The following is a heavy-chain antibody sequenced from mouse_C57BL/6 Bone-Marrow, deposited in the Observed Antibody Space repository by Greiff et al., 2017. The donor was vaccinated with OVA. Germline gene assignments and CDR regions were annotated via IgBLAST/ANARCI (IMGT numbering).Heavy chain of an antibody. D-gene: IGHD2-1*01. CDR3: ARDSIYYGNPAWFAY. CDR1: GYTFTSYW. Sequence: VQLQQPGAELVKPGASVKMSCKASGYTFTSYWITWVKQRPGQGLEWIGDIYPGSGSTTYNEKFKSKATLTVDTSSSTAYMQLSSLTSEDSAVYYCARDSIYYGNPAWFAYWGQGTLVTVSA. J-gene: IGHJ3*01. CDR2: IYPGSGST. V-gene: IGHV1-55*01.